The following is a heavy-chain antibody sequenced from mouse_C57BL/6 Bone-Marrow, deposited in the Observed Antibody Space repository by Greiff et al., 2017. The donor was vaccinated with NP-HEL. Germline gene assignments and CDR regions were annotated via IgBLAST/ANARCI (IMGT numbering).Heavy chain of an antibody. Sequence: QVQLQQSGAELVRPGASVKLSCKASGYTFTDYYINWVKQRPGQGLEWIARIYPGSGNTYYNEKFKGKATLTAEKSSSTAYMQLSSLTSDDSAVYFCAREGVIYYGNYEGFAYWGQGTLVTVSA. D-gene: IGHD2-1*01. CDR2: IYPGSGNT. V-gene: IGHV1-76*01. CDR1: GYTFTDYY. CDR3: AREGVIYYGNYEGFAY. J-gene: IGHJ3*01.